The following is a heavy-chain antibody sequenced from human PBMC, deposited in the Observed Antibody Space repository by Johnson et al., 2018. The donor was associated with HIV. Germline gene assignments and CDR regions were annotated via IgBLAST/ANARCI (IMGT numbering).Heavy chain of an antibody. CDR1: GFSFSDYY. CDR2: ISDSGRIK. D-gene: IGHD1-26*01. J-gene: IGHJ3*02. CDR3: ARTLKWELGLPDGDAFDI. V-gene: IGHV3-11*01. Sequence: QVQLVESGGGLVKPGGSLRLSCTASGFSFSDYYMNWIRQAPGKGLEWVSYISDSGRIKYYADSVKGRFTISRDNSKNTLYLQMNSLRAEDTALYYCARTLKWELGLPDGDAFDIWGQGTMVTVSS.